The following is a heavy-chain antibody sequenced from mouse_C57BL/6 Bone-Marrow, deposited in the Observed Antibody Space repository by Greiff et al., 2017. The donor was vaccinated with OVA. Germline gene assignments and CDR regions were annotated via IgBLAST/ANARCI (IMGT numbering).Heavy chain of an antibody. Sequence: VQLQESGPELARPWASVKISCQAFYTFSRRVHFAIRDTNYWMQWVKQRPGQGLEWIGALYPGNGYTSYNPKFKGTATLTADKSSSTAYMQLSSLTSEDSAVYYCAWLHYGSSYNDAMDYWGQGTSVTVSS. CDR2: GQGLEWIG. V-gene: IGHV1-87*01. CDR1: YTFSRRVH. J-gene: IGHJ4*01. D-gene: IGHD1-1*01. CDR3: SEDSAVYYCAWLHYGSSYNDAMDY.